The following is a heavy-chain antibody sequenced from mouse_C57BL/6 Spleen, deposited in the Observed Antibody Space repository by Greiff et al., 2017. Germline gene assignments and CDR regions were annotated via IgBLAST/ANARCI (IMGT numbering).Heavy chain of an antibody. J-gene: IGHJ2*02. Sequence: QVQLQQSGAELVRPGASVTLSCKASGYTFTDYEMHWVKQTPVHGLEWIGAIDPETGGTAYNQKFKGKAILTADKSSSTAYMELRGLTSEESAVYYCTNSITTVVATGGFDYWGQGTSLTVSS. CDR3: TNSITTVVATGGFDY. D-gene: IGHD1-1*01. CDR1: GYTFTDYE. V-gene: IGHV1-15*01. CDR2: IDPETGGT.